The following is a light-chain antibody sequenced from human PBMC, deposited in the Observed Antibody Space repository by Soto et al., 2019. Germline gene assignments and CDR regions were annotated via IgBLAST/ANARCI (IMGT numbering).Light chain of an antibody. J-gene: IGKJ4*01. Sequence: DIQLTQSPSFLSASVGDRVTITCRASQGISSYLAWYQQKPGKAPKLLIYAASTLQSAVPSRFSGSGSETEFTLTISSLQPEDFATYYCQQLNSLTFGGGTKVEIK. V-gene: IGKV1-9*01. CDR1: QGISSY. CDR2: AAS. CDR3: QQLNSLT.